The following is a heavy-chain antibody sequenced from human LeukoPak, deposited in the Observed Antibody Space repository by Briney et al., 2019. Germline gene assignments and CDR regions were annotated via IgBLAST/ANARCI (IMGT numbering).Heavy chain of an antibody. CDR1: GFTFSSYW. V-gene: IGHV3-74*01. CDR2: INSDGSST. D-gene: IGHD6-19*01. CDR3: ARLSYSSGWYFSEAGFDY. J-gene: IGHJ4*02. Sequence: GGSLRLSCAASGFTFSSYWMHWVRQAPGKGLVWVSRINSDGSSTSYADSVKGRFTISRDNAKNTLYLQMNSLRAEDTAVYYCARLSYSSGWYFSEAGFDYWGQGTLVTVSS.